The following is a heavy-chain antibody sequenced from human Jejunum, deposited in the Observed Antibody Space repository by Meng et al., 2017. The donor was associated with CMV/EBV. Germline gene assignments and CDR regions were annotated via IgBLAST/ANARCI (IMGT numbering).Heavy chain of an antibody. CDR2: INDDESKI. Sequence: YWMNWVRQGPGKGLMSLAYINDDESKIAYANSVKSRFFISRDNTKNTLYLQMNSFRPDDSAIYYCARPPSLWDYGARQPFNLWGRGTLVTVSS. V-gene: IGHV3-74*03. D-gene: IGHD4/OR15-4a*01. J-gene: IGHJ4*02. CDR3: ARPPSLWDYGARQPFNL. CDR1: YW.